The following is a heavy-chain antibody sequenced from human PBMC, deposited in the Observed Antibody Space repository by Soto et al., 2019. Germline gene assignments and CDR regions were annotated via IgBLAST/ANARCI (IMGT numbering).Heavy chain of an antibody. J-gene: IGHJ3*02. CDR1: GFTFSSYA. D-gene: IGHD3-16*02. V-gene: IGHV3-30-3*01. Sequence: GGSLRLSCAASGFTFSSYAMHWVRQAPGKGLEWVAVISYDGSNKYYADSVKGRFTISRDNSKNTLYLQMNSLRAEDTAVYYCARLPDYVWGSYRFRLWGGYAFDIWGQGTMVTVSS. CDR2: ISYDGSNK. CDR3: ARLPDYVWGSYRFRLWGGYAFDI.